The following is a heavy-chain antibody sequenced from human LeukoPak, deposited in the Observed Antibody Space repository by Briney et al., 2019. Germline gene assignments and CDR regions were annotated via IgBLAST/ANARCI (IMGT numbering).Heavy chain of an antibody. J-gene: IGHJ4*02. V-gene: IGHV4-39*01. CDR1: GGSISSSSYY. CDR3: ARGGAGPRITMVRKYYFDY. CDR2: IYYSGST. Sequence: SETLSLTCTVSGGSISSSSYYWGWIRQPPGKGLEWIGSIYYSGSTYYNPSLKSRVTISVDTSKNQFSLKLSSVTAADTAVYYCARGGAGPRITMVRKYYFDYWGQGTLVTVSS. D-gene: IGHD3-10*01.